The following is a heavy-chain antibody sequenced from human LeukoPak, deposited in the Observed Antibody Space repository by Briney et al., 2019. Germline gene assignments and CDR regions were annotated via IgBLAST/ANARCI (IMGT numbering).Heavy chain of an antibody. V-gene: IGHV4-39*01. CDR3: ARTPNKYYYDSSGYFRDWYFDL. Sequence: SETLSLTCTVSGGSISSSSYYWGWIRQPPGKGLEWIGSIYYSGSTYYNPSLKSRVTISVDTSKNQFSLKLSSVTAADTAVYYCARTPNKYYYDSSGYFRDWYFDLWGRGTLVTVSS. D-gene: IGHD3-22*01. J-gene: IGHJ2*01. CDR1: GGSISSSSYY. CDR2: IYYSGST.